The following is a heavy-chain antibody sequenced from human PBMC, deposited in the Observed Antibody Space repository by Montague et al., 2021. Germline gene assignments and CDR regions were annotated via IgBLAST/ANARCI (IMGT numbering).Heavy chain of an antibody. D-gene: IGHD3-10*01. Sequence: XAISGDSVSNNNAAWNWIRESPSRGLEWLGRTYYRSTWYTDYAVSVKGRIAINPDTSKNQFSLQLNSVTPEDTAVYYCAREGVGDLLFSLDSWGQGTLVTVSS. V-gene: IGHV6-1*01. CDR2: TYYRSTWYT. CDR1: GDSVSNNNAA. J-gene: IGHJ4*02. CDR3: AREGVGDLLFSLDS.